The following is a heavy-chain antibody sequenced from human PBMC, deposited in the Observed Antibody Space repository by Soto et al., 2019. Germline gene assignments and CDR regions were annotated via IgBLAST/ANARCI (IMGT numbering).Heavy chain of an antibody. J-gene: IGHJ4*02. Sequence: NPSETLSLSCTVSGGSISSGGYYWSWIRQHPGKGLEWIGYIYYSGSTYYNPSLKSRVTISVDTSKNQLSLKLSSVTAADTAVYYCARSYDSSGYYYTYWGQGTLVTVSS. D-gene: IGHD3-22*01. V-gene: IGHV4-31*03. CDR2: IYYSGST. CDR1: GGSISSGGYY. CDR3: ARSYDSSGYYYTY.